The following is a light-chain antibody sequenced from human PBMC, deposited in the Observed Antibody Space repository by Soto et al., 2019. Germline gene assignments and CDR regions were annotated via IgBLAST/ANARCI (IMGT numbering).Light chain of an antibody. CDR3: AAWDDSLSGWV. CDR2: SNN. J-gene: IGLJ3*02. Sequence: QSVLTQPPSASGTPGQRVTISCYGSSSDIGSNTVSWYQQVPGTAPKLLIYSNNQRPSGVPDRFSGSKSGTSASLAISGLQSEDEADYYCAAWDDSLSGWVFGGGTKLTVL. CDR1: SSDIGSNT. V-gene: IGLV1-44*01.